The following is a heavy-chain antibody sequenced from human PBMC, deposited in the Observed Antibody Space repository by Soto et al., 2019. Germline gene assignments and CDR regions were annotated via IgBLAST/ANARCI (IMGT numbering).Heavy chain of an antibody. CDR3: GRRGYYYDRSGPGDSGMDG. J-gene: IGHJ6*02. D-gene: IGHD3-22*01. Sequence: SVKVSCKASGGTFSSYAISWVRQAPGQGLEWMGGIIPIFGTANYAQKFQGRVTITADESTSTAYMELSSLRSEDTAVYYCGRRGYYYDRSGPGDSGMDGWGQGTTVTVSS. CDR1: GGTFSSYA. CDR2: IIPIFGTA. V-gene: IGHV1-69*13.